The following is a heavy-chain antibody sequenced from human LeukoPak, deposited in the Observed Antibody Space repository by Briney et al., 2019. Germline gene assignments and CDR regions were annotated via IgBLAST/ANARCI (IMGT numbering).Heavy chain of an antibody. CDR2: LSGSDGRT. V-gene: IGHV3-23*01. D-gene: IGHD1-26*01. Sequence: LSCAASGFTFSSYAMSWVRQTPGKGLEGVATLSGSDGRTNYADSVQGRFTISRDNSKNTLYLQMDSLRVEDTATYYCAKDVRVGVTPFFDHWGQGTPVTVSS. J-gene: IGHJ4*02. CDR1: GFTFSSYA. CDR3: AKDVRVGVTPFFDH.